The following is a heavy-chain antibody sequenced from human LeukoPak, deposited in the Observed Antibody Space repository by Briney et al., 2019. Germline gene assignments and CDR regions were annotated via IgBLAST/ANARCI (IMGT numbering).Heavy chain of an antibody. CDR3: AKPYDTSGYYSAYFDY. Sequence: GGSLRLSCAASGFTFSSYGMHWVRQTPGKGLEWVAFIRYDGNNEYYVNSVKGRFTISRDNSQNTLYLQMNSLRAEDTAVYYCAKPYDTSGYYSAYFDYWGQGTLVTVSS. J-gene: IGHJ4*02. V-gene: IGHV3-30*02. D-gene: IGHD3-22*01. CDR2: IRYDGNNE. CDR1: GFTFSSYG.